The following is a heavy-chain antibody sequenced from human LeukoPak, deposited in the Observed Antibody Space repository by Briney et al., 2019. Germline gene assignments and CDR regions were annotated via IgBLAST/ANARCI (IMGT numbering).Heavy chain of an antibody. CDR2: INHSGST. V-gene: IGHV4-34*01. Sequence: SETLSLTCAVYGGSFSGYYWSWIRQPPGKGLEWIGEINHSGSTNYNPSLKSRVTISVDTSKNQFSLKLSSVTAADTAVYYCATLQMIDYYDSSGYLLTRRDYYFDYWGQGTLVAVSS. J-gene: IGHJ4*02. CDR1: GGSFSGYY. D-gene: IGHD3-22*01. CDR3: ATLQMIDYYDSSGYLLTRRDYYFDY.